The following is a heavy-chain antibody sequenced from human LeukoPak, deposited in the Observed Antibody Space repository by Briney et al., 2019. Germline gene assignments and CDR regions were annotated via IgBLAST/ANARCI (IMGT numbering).Heavy chain of an antibody. CDR3: ASPGRGYSYDLKT. V-gene: IGHV3-53*01. D-gene: IGHD5-18*01. J-gene: IGHJ5*02. Sequence: QTGGSLRLSCAASGFTFSSYGMSWVRQAPGKGLEWVSVIYSGDSTYYADSVKGRFTISRDNSKNTLYLQMNSLRAEDTAVYYCASPGRGYSYDLKTWGQGTLVTVSS. CDR2: IYSGDST. CDR1: GFTFSSYG.